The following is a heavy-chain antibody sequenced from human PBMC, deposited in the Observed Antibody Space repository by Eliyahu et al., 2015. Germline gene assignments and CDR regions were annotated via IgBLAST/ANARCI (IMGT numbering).Heavy chain of an antibody. CDR3: GKDISAGGMDV. V-gene: IGHV3-9*01. Sequence: EAQLVESGGDLVQPGRSLRLSXVGSGFTFHDHAXHWVRQAPGKGLEWVSGIGWDSGRIGYADSVKGRFTVSRDNAKNSLYLQMNSLTPEDTASYYCGKDISAGGMDVWGQGTTVTVSS. CDR2: IGWDSGRI. CDR1: GFTFHDHA. J-gene: IGHJ6*02.